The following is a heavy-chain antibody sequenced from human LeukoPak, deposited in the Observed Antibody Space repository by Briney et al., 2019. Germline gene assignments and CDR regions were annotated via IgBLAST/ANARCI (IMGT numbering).Heavy chain of an antibody. V-gene: IGHV4-34*01. CDR3: ARISELMTTVTYFDY. Sequence: SETLSLTCAVYGGAFSGYYWSWIRQPPGKGLEWIGEINHSGSTNYNPSLKSRVTVSVDTSKNQFSLKLSSVTAADTAVYYCARISELMTTVTYFDYWGQGTLVTVSS. D-gene: IGHD4-17*01. CDR2: INHSGST. CDR1: GGAFSGYY. J-gene: IGHJ4*02.